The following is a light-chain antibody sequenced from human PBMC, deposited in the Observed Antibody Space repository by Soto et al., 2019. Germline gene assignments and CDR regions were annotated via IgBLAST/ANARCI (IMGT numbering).Light chain of an antibody. V-gene: IGKV3-15*01. CDR1: QLFSSN. CDR2: GLS. J-gene: IGKJ5*01. CDR3: QQYKNWPRT. Sequence: EIVIMQSPSNLSLSPGESVALSWRASQLFSSNLAWYKHKPGQAPRLLIYGLSTRDTCVPDMCSGRAAGTEVTLTISSLKSEDFAVYYCQQYKNWPRTVGQGTRLEIK.